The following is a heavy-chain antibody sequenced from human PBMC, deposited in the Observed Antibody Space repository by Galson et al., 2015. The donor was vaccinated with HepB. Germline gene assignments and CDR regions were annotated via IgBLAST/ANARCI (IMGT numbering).Heavy chain of an antibody. D-gene: IGHD6-13*01. V-gene: IGHV1-2*02. CDR1: GYTFSGYY. CDR2: INPNSGGT. Sequence: QSGAEVKKPGESLKISCKASGYTFSGYYMHWVRQAPGQGLEWMGWINPNSGGTNHAQKFQGRVILTRDTSISTAYMELSNLRSDDTAVYYCARIQTLGSAAAEWYFDLWGRGTLVTVSS. J-gene: IGHJ2*01. CDR3: ARIQTLGSAAAEWYFDL.